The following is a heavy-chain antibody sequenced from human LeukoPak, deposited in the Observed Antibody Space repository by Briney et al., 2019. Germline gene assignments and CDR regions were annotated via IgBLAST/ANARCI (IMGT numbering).Heavy chain of an antibody. D-gene: IGHD4-11*01. CDR3: AKERATTAAFHC. CDR1: GFTSSSNP. Sequence: GGTLRLSCAASGFTSSSNPMASVREAPGNGLEWVSSLTNGGSTYYADPVKGRFTIFRDNSKDTLYLQMNSVRAEDTAVYYCAKERATTAAFHCWGPGTVVTVSS. V-gene: IGHV3-23*01. J-gene: IGHJ4*02. CDR2: LTNGGST.